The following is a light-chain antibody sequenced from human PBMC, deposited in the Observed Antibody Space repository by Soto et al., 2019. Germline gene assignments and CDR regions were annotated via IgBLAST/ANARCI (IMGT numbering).Light chain of an antibody. Sequence: QSALTQPASVSGSPGQSITISCTGTSSDVGGYNYVSWYQQHPSKAPKLMIYDVSNRPSGVSNRFSGSKSGNTASLTISGLHAEDEADYYCSSYTSSSIYVFGTGTKVTVL. CDR2: DVS. J-gene: IGLJ1*01. CDR3: SSYTSSSIYV. V-gene: IGLV2-14*01. CDR1: SSDVGGYNY.